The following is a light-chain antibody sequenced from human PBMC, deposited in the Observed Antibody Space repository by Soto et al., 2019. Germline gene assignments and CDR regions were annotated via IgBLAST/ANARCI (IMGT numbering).Light chain of an antibody. J-gene: IGLJ2*01. V-gene: IGLV2-8*01. Sequence: QSVLTQPPSASGSPGQSVTISCTGTSSDVGGYNYVSWYQQHQGKAPKLMIYEVTKRPSGVPDRFSGSKSGNTASLTVSGRQAEDEADYYCSSYAGSNNFVVFGGGTKLTVL. CDR3: SSYAGSNNFVV. CDR2: EVT. CDR1: SSDVGGYNY.